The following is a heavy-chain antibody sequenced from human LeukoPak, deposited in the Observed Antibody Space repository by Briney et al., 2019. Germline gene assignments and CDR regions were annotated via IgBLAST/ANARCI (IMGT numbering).Heavy chain of an antibody. CDR2: IYHSGST. D-gene: IGHD3-3*01. V-gene: IGHV4-30-2*01. CDR1: GGSISSDNYC. CDR3: ARGPPFLEWLFDNHGMDV. J-gene: IGHJ6*02. Sequence: SETLSLTCAVSGGSISSDNYCWSWIRQPPGKGLEWIGYIYHSGSTYYNPSLKGRVTISVDRSKNQFSLKLSSVTAADTAVYYCARGPPFLEWLFDNHGMDVWGQGTTVTVSS.